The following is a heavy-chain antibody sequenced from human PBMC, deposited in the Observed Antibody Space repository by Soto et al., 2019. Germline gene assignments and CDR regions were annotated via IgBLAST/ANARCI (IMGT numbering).Heavy chain of an antibody. CDR1: GYTFTSYG. D-gene: IGHD1-1*01. CDR2: ISAHNGNT. V-gene: IGHV1-18*01. J-gene: IGHJ4*02. Sequence: QVHLVQSGAEVKKPGASVKVSCKASGYTFTSYGITWVRQTPGQGVERMGWISAHNGNTDYAQRLQGRVIVTRDTSTSTAYMELRSLRSDDTAVYYGARGRYGDYWGQGALVTVS. CDR3: ARGRYGDY.